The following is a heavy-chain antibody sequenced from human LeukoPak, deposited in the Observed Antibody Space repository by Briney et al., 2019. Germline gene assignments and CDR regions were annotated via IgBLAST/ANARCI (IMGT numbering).Heavy chain of an antibody. CDR1: GFTFSSYA. J-gene: IGHJ4*02. CDR2: ISGSGGST. V-gene: IGHV3-23*01. Sequence: GGSLRLSCAASGFTFSSYAMSWVRQAPGKGLEWVSAISGSGGSTYYADSVKGRFAISRDNSKNTLYLQMNSLRAEDTAVYYCARVRDVYNHVFENWGQGTLVTVS. CDR3: ARVRDVYNHVFEN. D-gene: IGHD5-24*01.